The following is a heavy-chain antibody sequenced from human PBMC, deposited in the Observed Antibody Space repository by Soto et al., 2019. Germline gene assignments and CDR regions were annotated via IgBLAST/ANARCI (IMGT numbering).Heavy chain of an antibody. V-gene: IGHV1-69*01. J-gene: IGHJ6*02. CDR2: IIPIFSTA. CDR3: ARGPRQLVQRSYYYYYGMDV. Sequence: QVQLVQSGAEVKKPGSSVKVSCQASGGTFSSYAFSWVRQAPGQRREWMGGIIPIFSTANYAQKFQGRVTITADESTSTAYMELSSLRSEDTAVYYCARGPRQLVQRSYYYYYGMDVWGQGTTVTVSS. CDR1: GGTFSSYA. D-gene: IGHD6-13*01.